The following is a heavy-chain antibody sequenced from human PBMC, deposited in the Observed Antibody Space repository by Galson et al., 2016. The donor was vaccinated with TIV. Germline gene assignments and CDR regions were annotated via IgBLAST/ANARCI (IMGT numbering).Heavy chain of an antibody. CDR2: IHYNGAT. CDR1: GGSISSSHYY. D-gene: IGHD2-8*02. CDR3: ASPVAIAYWVHDTVDL. V-gene: IGHV4-39*01. Sequence: SLTCTVSGGSISSSHYYWGWIRQPPGKGLEWIATIHYNGATYYNPSLESRVTISVDTSKNRFSLKLTSLTAADTAVYSCASPVAIAYWVHDTVDLWGQGTMVTVSS. J-gene: IGHJ3*01.